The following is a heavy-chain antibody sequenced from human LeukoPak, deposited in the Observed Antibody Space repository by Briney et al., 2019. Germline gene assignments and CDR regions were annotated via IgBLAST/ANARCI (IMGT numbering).Heavy chain of an antibody. CDR1: GYSFTSHG. CDR3: ARGGWTTGMDY. Sequence: ASVKVSCKTSGYSFTSHGISWLRQAPAQGLDGMGWISGYNGNTNYAQMFQGRVTMTTDAYTRTAHMEVRGLRSDDTAVYYCARGGWTTGMDYWGQGTLVTVSS. J-gene: IGHJ4*02. CDR2: ISGYNGNT. V-gene: IGHV1-18*01. D-gene: IGHD1-14*01.